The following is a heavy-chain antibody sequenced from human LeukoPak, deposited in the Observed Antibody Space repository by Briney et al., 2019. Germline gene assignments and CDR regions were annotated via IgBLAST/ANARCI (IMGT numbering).Heavy chain of an antibody. Sequence: ASVRVSCTASGYTFTRYGISWVRQAPGQGLQWLGWISASNGNTNYAQKFRDRVTMSTDTSTGTAYLDVRSLTSDDTAVYYCARDHSNWNYAPDFWGQGTLVIVSS. V-gene: IGHV1-18*01. CDR3: ARDHSNWNYAPDF. CDR2: ISASNGNT. CDR1: GYTFTRYG. D-gene: IGHD1-7*01. J-gene: IGHJ4*02.